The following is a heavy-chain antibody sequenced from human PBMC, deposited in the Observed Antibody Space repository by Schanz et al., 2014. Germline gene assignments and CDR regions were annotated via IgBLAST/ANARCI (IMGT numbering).Heavy chain of an antibody. Sequence: VQLVESGGGVVQPGRSLRLSCAASGFTFSSYALHWVRQAPGKGLEWVSYIGNGGVTIYYADSVKGRFTISRDNSKNSLYLQMNSLRADDTAVYYCAKAADWPVTRFDPWGQGTLVTVSS. CDR1: GFTFSSYA. CDR2: IGNGGVTI. J-gene: IGHJ5*02. CDR3: AKAADWPVTRFDP. D-gene: IGHD3-9*01. V-gene: IGHV3-48*03.